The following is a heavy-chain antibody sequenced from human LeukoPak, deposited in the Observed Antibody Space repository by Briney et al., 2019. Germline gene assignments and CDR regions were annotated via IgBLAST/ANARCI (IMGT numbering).Heavy chain of an antibody. CDR1: GFTFSSSS. J-gene: IGHJ4*02. V-gene: IGHV3-48*01. CDR3: ARGDSGYDYYFDY. Sequence: GGSLRLSCVASGFTFSSSSMNWVRQAPGKGLEWVSYISISSTTIYYADSVKGRFTISRDNAKNSLYLQMNSLRAEDTAVYYCARGDSGYDYYFDYWGQGTLVTVSS. CDR2: ISISSTTI. D-gene: IGHD5-12*01.